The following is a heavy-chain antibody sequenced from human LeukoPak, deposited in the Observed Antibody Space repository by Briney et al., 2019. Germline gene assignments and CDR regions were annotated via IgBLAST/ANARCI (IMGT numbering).Heavy chain of an antibody. J-gene: IGHJ5*02. CDR3: AREPSIAAAGNP. D-gene: IGHD6-13*01. Sequence: AGGSLRPSCAASGFTFSSYSMNWVRQAPGKGLEWVSSISSSSSYIYYADSVKGRFTISRDNAKNSLYLQMNSLRAEDTAVYYCAREPSIAAAGNPWGQGTLVTVSS. V-gene: IGHV3-21*01. CDR1: GFTFSSYS. CDR2: ISSSSSYI.